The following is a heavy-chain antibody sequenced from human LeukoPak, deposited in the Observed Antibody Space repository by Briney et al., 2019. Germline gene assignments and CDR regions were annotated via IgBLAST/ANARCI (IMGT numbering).Heavy chain of an antibody. Sequence: GGSLRLSCAASGFTFSSYGMHWVRQAPGKGLEWVAVIWYDGSNKYYADSVKGRFTISRDNSKYTLYLQMNSLRAEDTAVYYCARSNDAFDIWGQGTMVTVSS. CDR1: GFTFSSYG. V-gene: IGHV3-33*01. CDR3: ARSNDAFDI. CDR2: IWYDGSNK. J-gene: IGHJ3*02.